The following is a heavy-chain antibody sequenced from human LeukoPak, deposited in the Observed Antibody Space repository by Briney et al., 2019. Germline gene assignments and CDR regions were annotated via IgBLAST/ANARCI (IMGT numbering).Heavy chain of an antibody. CDR2: ISGSGGST. D-gene: IGHD3-22*01. V-gene: IGHV3-23*01. J-gene: IGHJ4*02. CDR1: GFTFSSYG. CDR3: AKATLYHYYDSSGYPTYYFDY. Sequence: GGSLRLSCAASGFTFSSYGMSWVRQAPGKGLEWVSAISGSGGSTYYADSVKGRFTISRDNSKNTLYLQMNSLRAEDTAVYYCAKATLYHYYDSSGYPTYYFDYWGQGTLVTVSS.